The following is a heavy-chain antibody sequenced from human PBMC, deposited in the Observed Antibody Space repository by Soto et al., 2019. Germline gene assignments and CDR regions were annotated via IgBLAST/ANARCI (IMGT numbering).Heavy chain of an antibody. CDR2: ISGSGGST. CDR1: GFTFSSYA. Sequence: EVQLLESGGGLVQPGGSLRLSCAASGFTFSSYAMSWVRQAPGKGLEWVSAISGSGGSTYYADSVKGRFTISRDNSKNTLYLHMNSLRAEDTAVYYCAKSSSWYFYFQHWGQGTLVTVSS. J-gene: IGHJ1*01. D-gene: IGHD6-13*01. V-gene: IGHV3-23*01. CDR3: AKSSSWYFYFQH.